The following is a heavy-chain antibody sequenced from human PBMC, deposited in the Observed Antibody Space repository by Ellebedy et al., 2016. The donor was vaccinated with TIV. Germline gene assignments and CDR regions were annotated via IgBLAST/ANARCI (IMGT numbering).Heavy chain of an antibody. CDR3: AKGSSSGYNYDRVGFAY. D-gene: IGHD3-16*01. CDR1: GFTFSAFA. Sequence: GGSLRLSCAASGFTFSAFAMHWVRQAPGKGLEWVSVISDDGTSTFYGDSVKGRFTISRDNSKNTLFLQMNSLRGDDPAVYHFAKGSSSGYNYDRVGFAYWGQGNLVTVSS. V-gene: IGHV3-23*01. J-gene: IGHJ4*02. CDR2: ISDDGTST.